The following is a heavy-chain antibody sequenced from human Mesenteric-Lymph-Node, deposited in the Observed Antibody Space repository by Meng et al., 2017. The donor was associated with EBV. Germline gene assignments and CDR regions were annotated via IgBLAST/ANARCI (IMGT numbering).Heavy chain of an antibody. CDR2: IYSDDDK. Sequence: TLKASVPTLSTPPPSLTLTCPFMGFSISSRGVGVGWIRQPPGKALEWVAVIYSDDDKRYSPSLKSRLTITKDTSKNQVVLIMANMDPVDTATYYCAQTEGVIDVGYVYWGQGILVTVSS. CDR1: GFSISSRGVG. D-gene: IGHD3-16*02. CDR3: AQTEGVIDVGYVY. J-gene: IGHJ4*02. V-gene: IGHV2-5*02.